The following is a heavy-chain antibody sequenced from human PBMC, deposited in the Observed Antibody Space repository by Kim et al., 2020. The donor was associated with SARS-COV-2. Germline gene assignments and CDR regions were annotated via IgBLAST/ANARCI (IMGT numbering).Heavy chain of an antibody. D-gene: IGHD3-16*01. CDR1: GFTFSSYA. Sequence: GGSLRLSCAASGFTFSSYAMSWVRQIPGKGLKWVSVIYSGGSNTYYADSVKGRFTISRDNSKNTLYLQMNSLRAEDTAVYYCTKDLRAPGYYYGMDVWGQGTTATVSS. J-gene: IGHJ6*02. CDR3: TKDLRAPGYYYGMDV. V-gene: IGHV3-23*03. CDR2: IYSGGSNT.